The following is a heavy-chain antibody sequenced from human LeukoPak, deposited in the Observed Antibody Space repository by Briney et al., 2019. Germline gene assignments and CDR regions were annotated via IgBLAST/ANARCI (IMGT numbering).Heavy chain of an antibody. J-gene: IGHJ5*02. D-gene: IGHD2-2*01. V-gene: IGHV1-2*02. Sequence: VASVKVSCKASGITVTDYFIHWVRQAPGQGLEWMGWINPHNGGTNYGQKFQGRVSMTRDTSISTAYMELHSLTSDDTALYYCARDRGECGNSTCYLGWFDPWGQGTLVTVSS. CDR2: INPHNGGT. CDR3: ARDRGECGNSTCYLGWFDP. CDR1: GITVTDYF.